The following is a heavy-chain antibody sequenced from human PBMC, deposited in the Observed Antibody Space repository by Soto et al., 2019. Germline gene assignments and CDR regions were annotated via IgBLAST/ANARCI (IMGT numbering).Heavy chain of an antibody. V-gene: IGHV1-18*01. D-gene: IGHD3-16*01. CDR1: GYTFTTYG. J-gene: IGHJ6*02. CDR3: AREGEMNYYYYGLGG. Sequence: QVQLVQSGAEVRKPGASVKVSCKASGYTFTTYGISWVRQAPGQGLEWMGWISGYNGHTKYAQKFQGRVTMTTDTSASADYMDRRSLMSKDTAVYYGAREGEMNYYYYGLGGCAQGTTVTVTS. CDR2: ISGYNGHT.